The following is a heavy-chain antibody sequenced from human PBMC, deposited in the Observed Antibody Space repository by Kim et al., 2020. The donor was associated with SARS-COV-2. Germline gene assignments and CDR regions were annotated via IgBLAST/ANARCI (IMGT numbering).Heavy chain of an antibody. CDR1: GGSISSGGYY. Sequence: SETLSLTCTVSGGSISSGGYYWSWIRQHPGKGLEWIGYIYYSGSTYYNPSLKSRVTISVDTSKNQFSLKLSSVTAADTAVYYCARGRAYSVSSGCYFDYWGQGTLVTVSS. CDR2: IYYSGST. J-gene: IGHJ4*02. V-gene: IGHV4-31*03. CDR3: ARGRAYSVSSGCYFDY. D-gene: IGHD3-22*01.